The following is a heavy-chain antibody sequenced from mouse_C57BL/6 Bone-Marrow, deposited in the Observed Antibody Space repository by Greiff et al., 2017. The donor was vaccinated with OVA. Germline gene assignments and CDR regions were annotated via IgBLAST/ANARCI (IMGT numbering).Heavy chain of an antibody. D-gene: IGHD1-1*01. CDR3: TRYGSSYVDY. V-gene: IGHV5-9-1*02. Sequence: DVMLVESGEGLVKPGGSLKLSCAASGFTFSSYAMSWVRQTPEKRLEWVAYISSGGDYIYYADTVKGRFTISRDNARDTLYLQMSSLKSEDTAMYYCTRYGSSYVDYWGQGTTLTVSS. J-gene: IGHJ2*01. CDR1: GFTFSSYA. CDR2: ISSGGDYI.